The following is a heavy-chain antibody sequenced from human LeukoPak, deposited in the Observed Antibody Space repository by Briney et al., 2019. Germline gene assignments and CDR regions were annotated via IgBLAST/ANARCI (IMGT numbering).Heavy chain of an antibody. J-gene: IGHJ4*02. V-gene: IGHV4-61*02. CDR2: TSSSGST. CDR3: ARVVVVGIAFFDY. CDR1: GGSITSDDHY. Sequence: SETLSLTCTVSGGSITSDDHYWSWIRQPAGKGLEWIGRTSSSGSTDYNPSLKRRVTISLDTSKNQFSLKLSSVTAADTAVYYCARVVVVGIAFFDYWGQGTLVTVSS. D-gene: IGHD2-2*01.